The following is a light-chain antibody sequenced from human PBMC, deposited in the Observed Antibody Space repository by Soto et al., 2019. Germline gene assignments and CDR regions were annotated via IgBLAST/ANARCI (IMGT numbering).Light chain of an antibody. CDR2: AAS. CDR1: QGINNY. CDR3: QKYNSYPPT. V-gene: IGKV1-16*02. Sequence: DIQMTQSPSSLSASIGDRVTITCRASQGINNYLAWFQQKPGRAPKSLIYAASSLQSGVPSKFSGSGSGKDFPLKINTLHPENFTTYSGQKYNSYPPTSAQGTRREIK. J-gene: IGKJ5*01.